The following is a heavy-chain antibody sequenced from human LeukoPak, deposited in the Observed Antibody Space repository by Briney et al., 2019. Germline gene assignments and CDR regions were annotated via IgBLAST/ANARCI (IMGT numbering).Heavy chain of an antibody. Sequence: SETLSLTCAVYGGSFSGYYWSWIRQPPGKGREWIGEINHSGSTNYNPSLNSRVTISVDTSKNQFSLKLSSVTAADTAFYYCASQGHHGKIVGTTLSYFYMDVWGKGTTVTVSS. CDR3: ASQGHHGKIVGTTLSYFYMDV. V-gene: IGHV4-34*01. CDR2: INHSGST. J-gene: IGHJ6*03. D-gene: IGHD1-26*01. CDR1: GGSFSGYY.